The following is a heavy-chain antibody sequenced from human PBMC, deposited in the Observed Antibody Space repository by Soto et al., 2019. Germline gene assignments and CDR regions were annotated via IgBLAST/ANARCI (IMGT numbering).Heavy chain of an antibody. CDR3: TREPNAVYCNGCSCPQDLFDF. CDR1: GFTFGAYA. V-gene: IGHV3-49*03. Sequence: PGGALRHSCTGSGFTFGAYAMSWFRQAPGKGLEWVGFIRSKAYGGTTEYAASVKGRFTISRDDSKSIAYLQMNSLKTEDTAVYYCTREPNAVYCNGCSCPQDLFDFCGQGSLVTVSS. D-gene: IGHD2-15*01. J-gene: IGHJ4*02. CDR2: IRSKAYGGTT.